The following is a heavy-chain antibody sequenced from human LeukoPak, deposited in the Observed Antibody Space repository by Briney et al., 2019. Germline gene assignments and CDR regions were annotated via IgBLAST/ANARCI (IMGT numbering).Heavy chain of an antibody. CDR1: GYSFTSYW. CDR2: IYPGDSDT. CDR3: ARRDSSGSYYFDY. Sequence: GEPLKISCKGSGYSFTSYWIGWVRQMPGKGLELMGIIYPGDSDTRYSPSFQGQVTISADKSISTAYLQWSSLKAPDTAMYYCARRDSSGSYYFDYWGQGTLVTVSS. D-gene: IGHD3-22*01. J-gene: IGHJ4*02. V-gene: IGHV5-51*01.